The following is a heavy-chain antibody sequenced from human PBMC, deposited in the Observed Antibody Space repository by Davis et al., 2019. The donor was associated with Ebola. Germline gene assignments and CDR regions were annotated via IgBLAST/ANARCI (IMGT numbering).Heavy chain of an antibody. CDR2: INTDGGST. Sequence: GESLKISCAASGFTFSSHWMHWVRQTPGKGLVWVSRINTDGGSTSYADSVKGRFTVSRDNAKNTLFLQMNSLRAEDTAVYYCARDSEGGYSYGYDYWGQGTLVTVSS. CDR1: GFTFSSHW. CDR3: ARDSEGGYSYGYDY. J-gene: IGHJ4*02. D-gene: IGHD5-18*01. V-gene: IGHV3-74*01.